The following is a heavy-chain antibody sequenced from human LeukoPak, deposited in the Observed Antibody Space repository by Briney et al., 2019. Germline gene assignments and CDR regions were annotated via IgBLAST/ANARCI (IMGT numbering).Heavy chain of an antibody. CDR3: ARFGVPYGVDV. D-gene: IGHD3-16*01. CDR1: GFTFSTYW. Sequence: GGSLRLSCAASGFTFSTYWMSWVRQAPGKGLEWVANIKPDGSEKDYVDSLKGRFTISRDNARNSLYLQVNSLRAEDTAVYYCARFGVPYGVDVWGQGTTVTVSS. V-gene: IGHV3-7*04. CDR2: IKPDGSEK. J-gene: IGHJ6*02.